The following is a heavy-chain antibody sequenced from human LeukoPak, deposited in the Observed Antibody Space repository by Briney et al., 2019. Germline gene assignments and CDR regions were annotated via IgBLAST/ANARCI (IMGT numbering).Heavy chain of an antibody. J-gene: IGHJ4*02. V-gene: IGHV3-7*01. D-gene: IGHD6-19*01. CDR1: GFTFSSYS. Sequence: GGSLRLSCAASGFTFSSYSMNWVRQAPGKGLEWVANIKQDGSEKYYVDTVKGRFTISRDNAKNSLYLQMNSLRAEDTAVYYCARGTYSSGWYEGYWGQGTLVTVSS. CDR3: ARGTYSSGWYEGY. CDR2: IKQDGSEK.